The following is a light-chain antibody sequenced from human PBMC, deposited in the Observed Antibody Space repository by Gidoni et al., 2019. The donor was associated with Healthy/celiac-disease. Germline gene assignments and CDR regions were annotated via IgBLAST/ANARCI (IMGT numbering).Light chain of an antibody. J-gene: IGKJ2*01. CDR3: QQSYNTPHT. CDR2: AAS. V-gene: IGKV1-39*01. Sequence: DIQMTQSPSSLSASVGDRVTITCRASQRINNYLNWYQQKPGKAPKLLIYAASSLQSGVSSSFSGSGSGTDFTLTTSSLQPEDFATYYCQQSYNTPHTFGQGTKLEI. CDR1: QRINNY.